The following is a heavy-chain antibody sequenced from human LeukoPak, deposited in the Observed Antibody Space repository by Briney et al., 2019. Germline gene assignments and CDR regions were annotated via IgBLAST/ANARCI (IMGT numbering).Heavy chain of an antibody. V-gene: IGHV1-8*01. J-gene: IGHJ4*02. CDR3: ARGVHTMVRGVFPADY. CDR2: MNPNSGNT. Sequence: ASVKVSCKASGYTFTSYDINWVRQATGQGLEWMGWMNPNSGNTGYAQKLQGRVTMTRNTSISTAYMELSSLRSEDTAVYYCARGVHTMVRGVFPADYWGQGTLVTVSS. D-gene: IGHD3-10*01. CDR1: GYTFTSYD.